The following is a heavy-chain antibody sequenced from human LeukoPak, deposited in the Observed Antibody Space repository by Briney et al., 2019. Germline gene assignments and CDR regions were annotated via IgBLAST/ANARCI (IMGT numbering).Heavy chain of an antibody. D-gene: IGHD3-9*01. J-gene: IGHJ6*02. CDR2: ISGSGGCT. CDR1: GFTFSSYA. CDR3: AKVKDYDILTGYYGYYGMDV. V-gene: IGHV3-23*01. Sequence: GGSLRLSCAAPGFTFSSYAMSWVRQAPGKGLEWVSAISGSGGCTYYADSVKGRFTISRDNSKNTLYLQLNSLRAEDTAVYYCAKVKDYDILTGYYGYYGMDVWGQGTTVTVSS.